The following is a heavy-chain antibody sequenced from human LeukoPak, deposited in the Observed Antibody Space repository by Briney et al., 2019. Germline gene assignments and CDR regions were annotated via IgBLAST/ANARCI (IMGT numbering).Heavy chain of an antibody. Sequence: ASVKVSCKASGYTFTSYGISWVRQAPGQGLEWMGWISAYNGNTNYAQKLQGRVTMTTDTSTSTAHMELRSLRSDDTAVYYCARAVGPKQWLVSGFDYWGQGTLVTVSS. CDR3: ARAVGPKQWLVSGFDY. J-gene: IGHJ4*02. CDR1: GYTFTSYG. CDR2: ISAYNGNT. D-gene: IGHD6-19*01. V-gene: IGHV1-18*01.